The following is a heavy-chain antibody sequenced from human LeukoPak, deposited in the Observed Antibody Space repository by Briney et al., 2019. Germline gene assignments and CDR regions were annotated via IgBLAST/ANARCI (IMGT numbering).Heavy chain of an antibody. V-gene: IGHV3-30*02. CDR3: AKPTPNGSGSPRPDDAFDI. D-gene: IGHD3-10*01. CDR1: GFTFSSYG. CDR2: IRYDGSNK. Sequence: GGSLRLSCAASGFTFSSYGMHWVRQAPGKGLEWVAFIRYDGSNKYYADSVKGRFTISRDNSKNTLYLQMNSLRAGDTAVYYCAKPTPNGSGSPRPDDAFDIWGQGTMVTVSS. J-gene: IGHJ3*02.